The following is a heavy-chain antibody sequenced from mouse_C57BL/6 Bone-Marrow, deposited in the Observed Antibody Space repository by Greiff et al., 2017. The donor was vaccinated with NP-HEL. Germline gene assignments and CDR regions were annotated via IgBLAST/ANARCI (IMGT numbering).Heavy chain of an antibody. CDR1: GYTFTDYY. D-gene: IGHD2-1*01. J-gene: IGHJ3*01. V-gene: IGHV1-26*01. Sequence: EVQLQQSGPELVKPGASVKISCKASGYTFTDYYMNWVKQSHGKSLEWIGDINPNNGGTSYNQKFKGKATLTVDKSSSTAYMELRSLTSEDSAVYYCARDYGNHAYRGQGTLVTVSA. CDR3: ARDYGNHAY. CDR2: INPNNGGT.